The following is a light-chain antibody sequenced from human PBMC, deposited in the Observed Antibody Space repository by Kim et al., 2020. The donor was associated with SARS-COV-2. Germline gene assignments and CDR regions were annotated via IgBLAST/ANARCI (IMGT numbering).Light chain of an antibody. Sequence: QSITISCTGTSSDVGSYNYVSSYQQHPGKATKLMIYAVSNRPSGVSNRFSGSKSGNTASLTISGLQAEDEADYYCSSYTRSSTNYVFGTGTKVTVL. CDR2: AVS. CDR1: SSDVGSYNY. CDR3: SSYTRSSTNYV. V-gene: IGLV2-14*03. J-gene: IGLJ1*01.